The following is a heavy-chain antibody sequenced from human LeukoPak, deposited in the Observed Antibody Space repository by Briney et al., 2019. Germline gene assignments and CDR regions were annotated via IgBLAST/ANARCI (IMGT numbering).Heavy chain of an antibody. D-gene: IGHD4-17*01. V-gene: IGHV3-30*04. Sequence: GGSLRLSCAASGFTFSSYAMHWVRQAPGKGLEWVAVISYDGSNKYYADSVKGRFTISRDNSQNTLYLQMNSLRPEDTAVYYCAKGGASVTRYVDYWGQGTLVTVSS. J-gene: IGHJ4*02. CDR1: GFTFSSYA. CDR3: AKGGASVTRYVDY. CDR2: ISYDGSNK.